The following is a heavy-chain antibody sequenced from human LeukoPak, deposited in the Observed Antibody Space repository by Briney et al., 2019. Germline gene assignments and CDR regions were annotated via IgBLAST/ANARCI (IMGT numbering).Heavy chain of an antibody. V-gene: IGHV4-39*01. CDR3: ARSGYSSGWYRPGEI. CDR1: GVSIRSSNSY. CDR2: IYYSCNT. Sequence: SETLSLTCTVSGVSIRSSNSYWGGIRQPPGKGLEWIGSIYYSCNTYYNASLKIQVSISIDTSKNQFSLKLSSVTAADTAVYYCARSGYSSGWYRPGEIWGQGTLVTVSS. D-gene: IGHD6-19*01. J-gene: IGHJ4*02.